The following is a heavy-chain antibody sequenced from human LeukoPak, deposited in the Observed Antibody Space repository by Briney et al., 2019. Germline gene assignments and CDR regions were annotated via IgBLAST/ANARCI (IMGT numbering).Heavy chain of an antibody. V-gene: IGHV5-51*01. D-gene: IGHD3-3*01. CDR3: ARQESAYYDFWSGYFDY. CDR1: GYSFTSYW. J-gene: IGHJ4*02. CDR2: IYPRDSDT. Sequence: GESLKISCKGSGYSFTSYWIGWVRQMPGKGLEWMGIIYPRDSDTRYSPSFQGQVTISADKSISTAYLQWSSLKASDTAMYYCARQESAYYDFWSGYFDYWGQGTLVTVSS.